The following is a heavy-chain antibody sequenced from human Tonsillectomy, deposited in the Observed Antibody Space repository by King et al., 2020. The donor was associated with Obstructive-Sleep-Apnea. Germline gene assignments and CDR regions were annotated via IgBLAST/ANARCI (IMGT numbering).Heavy chain of an antibody. CDR2: AYYSGST. D-gene: IGHD1-26*01. Sequence: HLQLQESGPGLVKPSETLSLTCTVSGGSVSSNPYFWGWIRQPPGKGLEWIGSAYYSGSTYYNPSLKGRVTISVDTSKNQFSLKVSSVTSADTALYYCARMLKWELPDYWGQGILVTVSS. V-gene: IGHV4-39*07. CDR1: GGSVSSNPYF. J-gene: IGHJ4*02. CDR3: ARMLKWELPDY.